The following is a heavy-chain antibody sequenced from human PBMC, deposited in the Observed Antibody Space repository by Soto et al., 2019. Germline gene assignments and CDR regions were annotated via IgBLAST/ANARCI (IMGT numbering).Heavy chain of an antibody. Sequence: ASVMVSCKASGYTFTSYGITWVRQAPGQGLEWMGWISGYNGNTNYAQKLQDRVTMTTDTSTSTAYMELRSLRSDDKAVYYCARDLPQLLWFGEDYYYGMDVWGQGTTVTVSS. D-gene: IGHD3-10*01. CDR3: ARDLPQLLWFGEDYYYGMDV. J-gene: IGHJ6*02. CDR2: ISGYNGNT. V-gene: IGHV1-18*01. CDR1: GYTFTSYG.